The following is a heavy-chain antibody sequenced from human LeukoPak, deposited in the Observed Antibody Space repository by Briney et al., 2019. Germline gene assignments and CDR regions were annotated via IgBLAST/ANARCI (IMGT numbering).Heavy chain of an antibody. Sequence: PSETLSLTCAVYGGSFSGYYWSWIRQPPGKGLECIGEINHSGSTNYNPSLKSRVTISVDTSKNQFSLKLSSVTAADTAVYYCVRVRQLGQGFHYWGQGTLVTVSS. D-gene: IGHD6-13*01. CDR3: VRVRQLGQGFHY. J-gene: IGHJ4*02. V-gene: IGHV4-34*01. CDR1: GGSFSGYY. CDR2: INHSGST.